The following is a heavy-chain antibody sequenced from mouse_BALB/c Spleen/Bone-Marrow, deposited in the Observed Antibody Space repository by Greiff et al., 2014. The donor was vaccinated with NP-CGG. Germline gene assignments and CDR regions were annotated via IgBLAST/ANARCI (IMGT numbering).Heavy chain of an antibody. V-gene: IGHV1-7*01. D-gene: IGHD4-1*01. Sequence: QVQLKQSGAELAKPGASVKMSCKASGYTFTSYWMHWVKQRPGQGLEWIGYVNPSTGYTEYNQKFKDKATLTADKSSSTAYMQLSSLTSEDSAVYYCARTGNTMDYWGQGTSVTVSS. CDR1: GYTFTSYW. CDR2: VNPSTGYT. CDR3: ARTGNTMDY. J-gene: IGHJ4*01.